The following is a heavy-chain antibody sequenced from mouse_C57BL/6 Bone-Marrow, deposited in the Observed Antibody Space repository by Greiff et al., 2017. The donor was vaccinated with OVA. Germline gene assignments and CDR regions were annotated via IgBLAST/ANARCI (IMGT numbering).Heavy chain of an antibody. CDR2: IYPGSGST. Sequence: VQLQQSGAELVKPGASVKMSCKASGYTFTSYWITWVKQRPGQGLEWIGDIYPGSGSTNYNEKFKSKATLTVDTSSRTAYMQLSSLTSEDSAVYYCARDHLTYWYFDVWGTGTTVTVSS. D-gene: IGHD4-1*01. V-gene: IGHV1-55*01. J-gene: IGHJ1*03. CDR1: GYTFTSYW. CDR3: ARDHLTYWYFDV.